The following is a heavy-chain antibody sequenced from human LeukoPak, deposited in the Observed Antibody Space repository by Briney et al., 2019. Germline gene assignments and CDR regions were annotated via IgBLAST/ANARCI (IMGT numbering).Heavy chain of an antibody. V-gene: IGHV3-23*01. Sequence: GGSLRLSCAASGFNFSSYAMSWVRQAPGKGLEWVSAISGSGGSTYYADSVKGRFTISRDNFKNTLYLQMNSLRAEDTAVYYCATAPYGDYSFDYWGQGTLVTVSS. CDR2: ISGSGGST. J-gene: IGHJ4*02. D-gene: IGHD4-17*01. CDR1: GFNFSSYA. CDR3: ATAPYGDYSFDY.